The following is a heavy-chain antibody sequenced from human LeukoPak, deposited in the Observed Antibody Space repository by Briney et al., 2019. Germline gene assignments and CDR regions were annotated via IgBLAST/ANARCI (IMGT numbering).Heavy chain of an antibody. Sequence: PGGSLRLSCAASGFTFSSYDMHWVRQAPGKGLEWVAVIWYDGSNKYYADSVKGRFTISRDNSKNTLYLQMNSLRAEDTAVYYCAKDSGPSDYGDYEEYYYYYMDVWGKGTTVTVSS. J-gene: IGHJ6*03. CDR1: GFTFSSYD. V-gene: IGHV3-33*06. CDR2: IWYDGSNK. D-gene: IGHD4-17*01. CDR3: AKDSGPSDYGDYEEYYYYYMDV.